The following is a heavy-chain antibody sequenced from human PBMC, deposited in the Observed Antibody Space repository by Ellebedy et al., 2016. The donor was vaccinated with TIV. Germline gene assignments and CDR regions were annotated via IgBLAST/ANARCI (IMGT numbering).Heavy chain of an antibody. CDR2: IGSSSSYI. Sequence: GGSLRLSCAASGFTFSSYSMNWVRQAPGKGLEWVSSIGSSSSYIYYADSVKGRFTISRDNAKNSLYLQMNSLRAEDTAVYYCARGHIAGRFDYWGQGTLVTVSS. D-gene: IGHD6-13*01. CDR1: GFTFSSYS. V-gene: IGHV3-21*01. J-gene: IGHJ4*02. CDR3: ARGHIAGRFDY.